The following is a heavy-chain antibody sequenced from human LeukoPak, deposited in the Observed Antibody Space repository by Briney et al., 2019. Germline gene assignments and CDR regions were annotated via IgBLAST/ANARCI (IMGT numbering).Heavy chain of an antibody. CDR2: IYYSGST. D-gene: IGHD2-2*01. Sequence: TSETLSLTCTVSGGSISSGGYYWSWIRQHPGKGLEWIGYIYYSGSTYYNPSLKSRVTISVDTSKNQFSLKLSSVTAADTAVYCCATLGCSSTSCYEGAFDYWGQGTLVTVSS. CDR3: ATLGCSSTSCYEGAFDY. J-gene: IGHJ4*02. V-gene: IGHV4-31*03. CDR1: GGSISSGGYY.